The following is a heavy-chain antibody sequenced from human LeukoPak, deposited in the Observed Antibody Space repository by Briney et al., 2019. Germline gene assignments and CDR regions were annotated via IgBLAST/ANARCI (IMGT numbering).Heavy chain of an antibody. Sequence: GESLKISCKGSGYSFPNYLIGWVRQMPGKGLEWMGIIYPGDSDTRYSPSFQGQVTISADKSITTAYLQWSSLKAPDTAMYYCARRDCTGGSCYRNAFDIWGQGTMVTVSS. CDR1: GYSFPNYL. J-gene: IGHJ3*02. CDR2: IYPGDSDT. D-gene: IGHD2-15*01. V-gene: IGHV5-51*01. CDR3: ARRDCTGGSCYRNAFDI.